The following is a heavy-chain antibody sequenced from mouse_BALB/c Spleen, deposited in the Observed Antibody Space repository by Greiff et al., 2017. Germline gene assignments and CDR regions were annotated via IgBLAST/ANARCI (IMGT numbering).Heavy chain of an antibody. CDR1: GFSLTGYG. CDR3: ARGTMITTYAMDY. J-gene: IGHJ4*01. D-gene: IGHD2-4*01. CDR2: IWGDGST. V-gene: IGHV2-6-7*01. Sequence: VKLVESGPGLVAPSQSLSITCTVSGFSLTGYGVNWVRQPPGKGLEWLGMIWGDGSTDYNSALKSRLSISKDNSKSQVFLKMNSLQTDDTARYYCARGTMITTYAMDYWGQGTSVTVSS.